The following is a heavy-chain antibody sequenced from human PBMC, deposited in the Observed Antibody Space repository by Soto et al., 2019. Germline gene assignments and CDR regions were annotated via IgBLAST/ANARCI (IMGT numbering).Heavy chain of an antibody. V-gene: IGHV3-30*18. CDR1: GFTFSSYG. CDR3: AKLRWSYQRDFDY. D-gene: IGHD1-26*01. J-gene: IGHJ4*02. Sequence: QVQLVESGGGVVKPGRSLRLSCAASGFTFSSYGMHWVRQAPGKGLEWVAVISYDGSNKYYADSLKGRFTISRDNSKNTLYLQMNSLRAEDTAVYYCAKLRWSYQRDFDYWGQGPLVTVSS. CDR2: ISYDGSNK.